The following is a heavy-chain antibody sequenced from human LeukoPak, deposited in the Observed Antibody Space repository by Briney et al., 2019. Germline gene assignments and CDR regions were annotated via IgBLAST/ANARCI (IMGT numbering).Heavy chain of an antibody. D-gene: IGHD1-26*01. CDR2: INPNSGGT. J-gene: IGHJ4*02. Sequence: GASVTVSCTASGYTFTGYYMHWVRQAPGHGLEWMGWINPNSGGTNYAQKFQGRVTMTRDTSISTAYRELSRLRSDDTAVYYCARVRFAGGSLFCPVDYWGQGTLVTVSS. V-gene: IGHV1-2*02. CDR1: GYTFTGYY. CDR3: ARVRFAGGSLFCPVDY.